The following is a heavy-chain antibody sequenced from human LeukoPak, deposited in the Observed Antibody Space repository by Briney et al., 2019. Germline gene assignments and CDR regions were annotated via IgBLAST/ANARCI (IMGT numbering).Heavy chain of an antibody. Sequence: SETLSLTCTVSGGSISSYYWSWIRQPSGKGLEWIGYMYNSGSTNYNPSLKSRVSISVDMSKNQFSLKLSSVTAADTAVYYCARTMVREYYDGLDVWGQGTTVTVS. D-gene: IGHD3-10*01. V-gene: IGHV4-59*01. CDR2: MYNSGST. CDR1: GGSISSYY. CDR3: ARTMVREYYDGLDV. J-gene: IGHJ6*02.